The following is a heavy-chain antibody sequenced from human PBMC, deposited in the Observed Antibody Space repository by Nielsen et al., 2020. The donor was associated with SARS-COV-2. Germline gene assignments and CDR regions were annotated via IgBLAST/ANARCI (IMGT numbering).Heavy chain of an antibody. Sequence: GESLKISCAASGFTFDDYGMSWVRRAPGKGLEWVSGINWNGGSTGYADSVKGRFTISRDNAKNSLYLQMNSLRAEDTALYHCARVYYDSSGYLNYFDYWGQGTLVTVSS. J-gene: IGHJ4*02. CDR3: ARVYYDSSGYLNYFDY. CDR2: INWNGGST. V-gene: IGHV3-20*01. CDR1: GFTFDDYG. D-gene: IGHD3-22*01.